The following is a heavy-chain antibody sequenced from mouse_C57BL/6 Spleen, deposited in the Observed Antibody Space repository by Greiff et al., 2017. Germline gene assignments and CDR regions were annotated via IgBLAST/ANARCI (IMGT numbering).Heavy chain of an antibody. CDR3: AKDYYGSSYGGYYVDY. J-gene: IGHJ2*01. V-gene: IGHV1-69*01. CDR1: GYTFTSYW. D-gene: IGHD1-1*01. Sequence: VQLQQPGAELVMPGASVKLSCKASGYTFTSYWMHWVKQRPGQGLEWIGEIDPSDSNTNYNQKFKGKSTLTVDKSSSTAYMQLSSLTTGDSAVYYFAKDYYGSSYGGYYVDYWGQGTTLTVSS. CDR2: IDPSDSNT.